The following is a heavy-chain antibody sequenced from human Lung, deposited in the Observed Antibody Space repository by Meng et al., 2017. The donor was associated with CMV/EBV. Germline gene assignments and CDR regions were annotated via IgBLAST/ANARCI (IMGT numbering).Heavy chain of an antibody. CDR1: GFTFSSHT. V-gene: IGHV3-48*03. Sequence: GESLKISCAASGFTFSSHTMNWVRQAPGKGLEWVSYISSSGSTIYYADSVKGRFTISRDNAKNSLYLQMNSLRAEDTAVYYCARGMLPNFDAFDIWGQGTMVTVSS. J-gene: IGHJ3*02. CDR3: ARGMLPNFDAFDI. CDR2: ISSSGSTI. D-gene: IGHD2-8*01.